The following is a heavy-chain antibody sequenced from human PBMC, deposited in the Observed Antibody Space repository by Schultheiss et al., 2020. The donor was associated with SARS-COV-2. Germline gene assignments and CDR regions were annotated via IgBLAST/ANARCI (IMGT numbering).Heavy chain of an antibody. CDR1: GFTFDDYA. J-gene: IGHJ4*02. D-gene: IGHD3-10*01. CDR2: ISWNSGSI. V-gene: IGHV3-9*01. CDR3: ASDMVRGVILS. Sequence: GGSLRLSCAASGFTFDDYAMHWVRQAPGKGLEWVSGISWNSGSIGYADSVKGRFTISRDNAKNSLYLQMNSLRAEDTAVYYCASDMVRGVILSWGQGTLVTVSS.